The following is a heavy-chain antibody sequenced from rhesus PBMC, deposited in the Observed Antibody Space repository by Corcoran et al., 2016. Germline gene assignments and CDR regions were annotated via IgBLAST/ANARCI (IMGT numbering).Heavy chain of an antibody. V-gene: IGHV2S1*01. Sequence: QVTLKESGPALVNPTQTLTLTCTFSGFSLSTSGMGVGWTRQPPGKALKWLASIYWDDDKYYSTSLKSRLTISKDTSKNQVVLTMTNMDPVDTATYYCARGEVSGVIINNRFDVWGPGVLVTVSS. J-gene: IGHJ5-1*01. CDR2: IYWDDDK. CDR1: GFSLSTSGMG. CDR3: ARGEVSGVIINNRFDV. D-gene: IGHD3-22*01.